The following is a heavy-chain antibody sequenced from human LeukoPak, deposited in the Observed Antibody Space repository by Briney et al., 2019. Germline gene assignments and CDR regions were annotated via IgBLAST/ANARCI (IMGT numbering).Heavy chain of an antibody. CDR1: DGSFNYYY. J-gene: IGHJ4*02. CDR2: INPSEST. V-gene: IGHV4-34*01. D-gene: IGHD5-12*01. Sequence: PSETLSLTCGVYDGSFNYYYWNWIRQPPGKGLEWIGEINPSESTNYNPSPKSRVTISVDASKKQFSLKLSSVTAADTAVYYCARGRVVATRLDYWGQGTLVTVSS. CDR3: ARGRVVATRLDY.